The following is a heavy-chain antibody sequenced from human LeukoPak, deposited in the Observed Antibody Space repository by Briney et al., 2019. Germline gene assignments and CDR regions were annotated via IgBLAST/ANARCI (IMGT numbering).Heavy chain of an antibody. V-gene: IGHV4-34*01. CDR2: INHSEST. D-gene: IGHD3-22*01. J-gene: IGHJ4*02. Sequence: PSETLSLTCAVYGGSISGYYWSWLRQPPGKGLEGIGEINHSESTNYNPSLKSRVTISVDTSKNQFSLKLSSVTSADTAVYYCARGRKYPNYYDSSGYYPHWGQGALVTVSS. CDR3: ARGRKYPNYYDSSGYYPH. CDR1: GGSISGYY.